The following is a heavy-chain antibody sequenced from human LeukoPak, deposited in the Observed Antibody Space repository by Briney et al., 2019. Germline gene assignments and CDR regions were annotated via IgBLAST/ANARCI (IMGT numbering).Heavy chain of an antibody. CDR3: ARGCCSGGSCYGGLGDYYYYYMDV. D-gene: IGHD2-15*01. J-gene: IGHJ6*03. V-gene: IGHV3-21*01. CDR1: GFTFSIYS. CDR2: ISSSSRYM. Sequence: GGSLRLSCAASGFTFSIYSMNWVRQAPGKGLEGVSSISSSSRYMYYADSVKGRFTISRDNDKSSLYLQMNSLRAEDTAVYYCARGCCSGGSCYGGLGDYYYYYMDVWGKGTTVTVSS.